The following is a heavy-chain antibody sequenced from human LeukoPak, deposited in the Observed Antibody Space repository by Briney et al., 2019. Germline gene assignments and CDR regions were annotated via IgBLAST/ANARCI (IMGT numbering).Heavy chain of an antibody. D-gene: IGHD6-13*01. J-gene: IGHJ5*02. V-gene: IGHV5-51*01. CDR3: ARSPSSSWVGNFDL. Sequence: IIYPGDSDTRYSPSFQGQVTISADKSISTAYLQWSSLKASDTAMYYCARSPSSSWVGNFDLWGQGTLVTVSS. CDR2: IYPGDSDT.